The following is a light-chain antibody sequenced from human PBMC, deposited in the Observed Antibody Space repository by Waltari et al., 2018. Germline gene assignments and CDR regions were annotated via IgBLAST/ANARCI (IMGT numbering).Light chain of an antibody. J-gene: IGLJ3*02. Sequence: YQHHPGKAPKRWIYDVFKRPSGVPDRFSGSKAGNTASLTISGLQAEDEADYYCCSFAGSYNFGVFGGGTKLTVL. CDR2: DVF. CDR3: CSFAGSYNFGV. V-gene: IGLV2-11*01.